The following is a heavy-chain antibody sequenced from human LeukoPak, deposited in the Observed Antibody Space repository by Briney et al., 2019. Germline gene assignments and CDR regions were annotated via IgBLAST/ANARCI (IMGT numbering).Heavy chain of an antibody. CDR3: ARVRIVGATRPYYSYMDV. CDR1: GFTFTDYS. D-gene: IGHD1-26*01. J-gene: IGHJ6*03. Sequence: PGGSLRLSCAASGFTFTDYSMNWIRQAPGKGLEWVSYIDSGATTVYYADSVKGRFAISRDNAKNSLFLQMNSLRAEDTAVYYCARVRIVGATRPYYSYMDVWAKGTTVTVSS. CDR2: IDSGATTV. V-gene: IGHV3-11*04.